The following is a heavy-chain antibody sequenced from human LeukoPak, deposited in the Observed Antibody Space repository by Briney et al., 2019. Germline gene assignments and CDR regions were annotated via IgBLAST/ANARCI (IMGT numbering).Heavy chain of an antibody. CDR1: GGTFSSYA. CDR3: ARGLVGAPPDY. D-gene: IGHD1-26*01. CDR2: IIPIFGTA. Sequence: GASVKVSCKASGGTFSSYAISWVRQAPGQGLEWMGGIIPIFGTANYAQKFQGRVTITADESTSTAYMELNSLRSEDTAVYYCARGLVGAPPDYWGQGTLVTVSS. J-gene: IGHJ4*02. V-gene: IGHV1-69*13.